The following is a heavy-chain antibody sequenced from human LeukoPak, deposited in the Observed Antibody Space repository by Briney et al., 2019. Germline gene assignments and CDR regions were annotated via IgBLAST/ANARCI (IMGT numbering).Heavy chain of an antibody. CDR2: IYYSGST. D-gene: IGHD6-19*01. J-gene: IGHJ4*02. CDR1: GGSISSSGYY. V-gene: IGHV4-39*01. CDR3: ARRNAVAGTLD. Sequence: SETLSLTCTVSGGSISSSGYYWGWIRQPPGKGLEWIGSIYYSGSTYYNPSLKSRVTISVDTSKNQFSLKLSSVTAADTAVYYCARRNAVAGTLDWGQGTLVTVSS.